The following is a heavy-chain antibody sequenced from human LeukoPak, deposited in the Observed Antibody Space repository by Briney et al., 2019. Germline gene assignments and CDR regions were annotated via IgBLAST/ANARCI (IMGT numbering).Heavy chain of an antibody. V-gene: IGHV3-21*01. J-gene: IGHJ6*03. D-gene: IGHD4-17*01. CDR2: ITRDSIYT. Sequence: KLGGSLRLSCAASGFTFRNYNMNWVRQTPGKGLEWVSSITRDSIYTFYAESVKGRFTISRYNAKNSLSLQMNSLRAEDTAVYYCARDPYNGYYGDDYYYYMDVWGKGTTVTTSS. CDR3: ARDPYNGYYGDDYYYYMDV. CDR1: GFTFRNYN.